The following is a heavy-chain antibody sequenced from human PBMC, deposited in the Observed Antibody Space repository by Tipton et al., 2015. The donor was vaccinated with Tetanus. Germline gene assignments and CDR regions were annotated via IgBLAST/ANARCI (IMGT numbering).Heavy chain of an antibody. D-gene: IGHD6-13*01. CDR1: GGSISSYY. CDR3: ARGGLTAAGILDY. CDR2: IHYSGRT. V-gene: IGHV4-59*01. Sequence: TLSLTCTVSGGSISSYYWSWVRQPPGKGLEWIAYIHYSGRTNYNPSLKSRVTISLATSKNQFSLNLSSVTAADTAVYYCARGGLTAAGILDYWGQGPLVTVSS. J-gene: IGHJ4*02.